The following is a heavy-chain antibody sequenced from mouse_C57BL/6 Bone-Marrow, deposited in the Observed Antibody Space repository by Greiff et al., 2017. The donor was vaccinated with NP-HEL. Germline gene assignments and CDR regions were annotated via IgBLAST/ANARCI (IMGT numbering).Heavy chain of an antibody. CDR1: GFTFSSYA. Sequence: DVHLVESGGGLVKPGGSLKLSCAASGFTFSSYAMSWVRQTPEKRLEWVATISDGGSYTYYPDNVKGRFTISRDNAKNNLYLQMSHLKSEDTAMYYCARDPLKNYYAMDYWGQGTSVTVSS. CDR3: ARDPLKNYYAMDY. J-gene: IGHJ4*01. D-gene: IGHD1-3*01. CDR2: ISDGGSYT. V-gene: IGHV5-4*01.